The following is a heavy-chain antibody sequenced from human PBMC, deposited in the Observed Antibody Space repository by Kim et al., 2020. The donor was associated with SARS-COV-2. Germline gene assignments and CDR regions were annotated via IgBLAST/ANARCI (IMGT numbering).Heavy chain of an antibody. CDR1: GFTFSSYW. D-gene: IGHD5-12*01. J-gene: IGHJ6*02. V-gene: IGHV3-7*03. Sequence: GGSLRLSCAASGFTFSSYWMSWVRQAPGKGLEWVANIKQDGSEKYYVDSVKGRFTISRDNAKNSLYLQMNSLRAEDTAVYYCARENGYDYGPGDYYYYGMDVWGQGTTVTVSS. CDR2: IKQDGSEK. CDR3: ARENGYDYGPGDYYYYGMDV.